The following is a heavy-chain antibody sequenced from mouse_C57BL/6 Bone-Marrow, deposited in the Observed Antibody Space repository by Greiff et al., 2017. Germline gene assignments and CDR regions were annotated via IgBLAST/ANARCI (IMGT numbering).Heavy chain of an antibody. V-gene: IGHV1-81*01. Sequence: QVQLQQSGAELARPGASVKLSCKASGYTFTRYGLSWVKQRTGQGLEWIGEIYPRSGNPYYNEKFKGKATLTADKSSSTAYMELRSLTSEDSAVYFCARFYYYGSSLFDYWGQGTTLTVSS. CDR3: ARFYYYGSSLFDY. CDR1: GYTFTRYG. D-gene: IGHD1-1*01. CDR2: IYPRSGNP. J-gene: IGHJ2*01.